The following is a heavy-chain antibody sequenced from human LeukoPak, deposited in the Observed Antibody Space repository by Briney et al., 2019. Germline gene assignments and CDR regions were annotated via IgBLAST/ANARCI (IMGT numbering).Heavy chain of an antibody. J-gene: IGHJ4*02. D-gene: IGHD6-19*01. CDR3: AKDERWGRIAVTY. V-gene: IGHV3-30*18. Sequence: PGRSLRLSCAASGFTFSSYDMHWVRQAPGKGLEWVAIISYDGSTEYYADSVKGRFTISRDNSKNTLYLQMDSLRAEDTAVYYCAKDERWGRIAVTYWGQGTRVTVSS. CDR2: ISYDGSTE. CDR1: GFTFSSYD.